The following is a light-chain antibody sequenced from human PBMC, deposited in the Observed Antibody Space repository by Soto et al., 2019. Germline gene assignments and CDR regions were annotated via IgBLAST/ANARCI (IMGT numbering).Light chain of an antibody. CDR3: RQRYKWPLT. Sequence: TVLTQSPATLSLSPGERATLSCKASQSIGNSLGWFQQKPGQAPRLLIDDAFNRATGIPARFTGSGSGSDFTLTISSLEHEDFGVYYCRQRYKWPLTFGGGTKVDIK. CDR2: DAF. V-gene: IGKV3-11*01. CDR1: QSIGNS. J-gene: IGKJ4*01.